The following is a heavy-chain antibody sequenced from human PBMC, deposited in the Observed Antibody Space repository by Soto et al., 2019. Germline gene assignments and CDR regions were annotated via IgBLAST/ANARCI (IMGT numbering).Heavy chain of an antibody. Sequence: SVKVSCKASGGTFSSCAISWVRQAPGQGLEWMGGIIPIFGTANYAQKFQGRVTITADESTSTAYMELSSLRSEDTAVYYCARAPPEMATSYYFDYWGQGTLVTVSS. D-gene: IGHD5-12*01. J-gene: IGHJ4*02. CDR1: GGTFSSCA. CDR3: ARAPPEMATSYYFDY. V-gene: IGHV1-69*13. CDR2: IIPIFGTA.